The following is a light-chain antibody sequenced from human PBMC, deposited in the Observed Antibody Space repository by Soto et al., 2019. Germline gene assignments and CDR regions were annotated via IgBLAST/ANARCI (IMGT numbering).Light chain of an antibody. CDR2: DAS. CDR1: QSINSY. CDR3: QQRSNWPLT. V-gene: IGKV3-11*01. J-gene: IGKJ4*01. Sequence: EIVLTQSPGTLSLSPGERVTLSCRASQSINSYLAWYQQKPGQAPRLLIYDASNRATGIPARFSGSGSVTDFTLPISSLEPEDFAVYYCQQRSNWPLTFGGWTTVEI.